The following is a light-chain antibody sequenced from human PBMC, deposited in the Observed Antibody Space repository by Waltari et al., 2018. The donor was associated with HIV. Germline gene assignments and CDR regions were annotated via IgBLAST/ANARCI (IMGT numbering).Light chain of an antibody. V-gene: IGLV2-14*03. CDR3: SSYTASNTLWV. CDR2: DVT. J-gene: IGLJ3*02. CDR1: SSDIGAYNH. Sequence: QSALTQPASVSGSRGQSITMSCTGTSSDIGAYNHFSWFQQRPGKAPKLIIYDVTGRPSGVSKRFSGSKSGITASLTISGLQADDEGDYYCSSYTASNTLWVFGGGTKLTVL.